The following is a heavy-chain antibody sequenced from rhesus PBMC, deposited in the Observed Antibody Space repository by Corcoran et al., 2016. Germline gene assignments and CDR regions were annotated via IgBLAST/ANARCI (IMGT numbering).Heavy chain of an antibody. Sequence: QVQLQESGPGVVKPSETLSLTCAVSGGSISGYYLWSWIRQPPGKGLDWIGYIYGGRGSTRYNHSLQSRGIISIDTSKNQFSLKLSSVTAAYTAVYYCAREIAAAGTGYWGQGVLVTVSS. CDR1: GGSISGYYL. J-gene: IGHJ4*01. V-gene: IGHV4S7*01. CDR3: AREIAAAGTGY. CDR2: IYGGRGST. D-gene: IGHD6-31*01.